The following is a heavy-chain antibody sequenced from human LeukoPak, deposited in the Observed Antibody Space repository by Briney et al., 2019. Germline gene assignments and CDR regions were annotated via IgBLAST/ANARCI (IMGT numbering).Heavy chain of an antibody. D-gene: IGHD2-8*02. V-gene: IGHV3-33*01. J-gene: IGHJ4*02. CDR2: IWSDGSNK. CDR3: ARDIWSADY. Sequence: GRSLRLSCAASGFTFSSYGMHWVRQAPGKGLKWVAVIWSDGSNKYYADSVQGRFTISRDNSKNTLYLQMNSLRAEDTAVYYCARDIWSADYWGQGTLVTVSS. CDR1: GFTFSSYG.